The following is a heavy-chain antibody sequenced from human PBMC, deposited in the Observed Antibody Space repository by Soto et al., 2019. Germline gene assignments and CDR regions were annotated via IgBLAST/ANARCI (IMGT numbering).Heavy chain of an antibody. CDR2: IYWDDDK. Sequence: QITLKESGLTLVKPTQTLTLTCTFSGFSLSTSGVAVGWIRQPPGKALEWLALIYWDDDKRYSPSLKSRLTIXQXTXTNQVVLTMTNMDPVDTATYYCAHCRRDRGVITPSYWGQGTLVTVSS. CDR1: GFSLSTSGVA. D-gene: IGHD3-10*01. CDR3: AHCRRDRGVITPSY. V-gene: IGHV2-5*02. J-gene: IGHJ4*02.